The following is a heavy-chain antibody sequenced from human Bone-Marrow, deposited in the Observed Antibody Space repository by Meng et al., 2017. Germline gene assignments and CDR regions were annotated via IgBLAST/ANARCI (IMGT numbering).Heavy chain of an antibody. CDR3: ARETYYYDRHIDY. D-gene: IGHD3-22*01. J-gene: IGHJ4*02. CDR1: GGSVSSGSYY. CDR2: IYYSGST. V-gene: IGHV4-61*01. Sequence: SETLSLTCTVSGGSVSSGSYYWSWIRQPPGKGLGWIGYIYYSGSTNYNPSLKSRVTISVDTSKNQFSLKLSSVTAADTAVYYCARETYYYDRHIDYWGQGTLVTVSS.